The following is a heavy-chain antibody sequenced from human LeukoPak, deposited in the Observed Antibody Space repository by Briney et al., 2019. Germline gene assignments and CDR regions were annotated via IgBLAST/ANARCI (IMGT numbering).Heavy chain of an antibody. J-gene: IGHJ4*02. V-gene: IGHV3-7*01. CDR2: IKLDGSEK. CDR1: GFTFSTYW. Sequence: GGSLRLSCAASGFTFSTYWMTWVRQAPGKGLEWVANIKLDGSEKYYVDSVKGRFTISRDNARNSLFLQMNTLRAEDTAVYYCARGARPTSHWGQGTLVTVSS. D-gene: IGHD2-2*01. CDR3: ARGARPTSH.